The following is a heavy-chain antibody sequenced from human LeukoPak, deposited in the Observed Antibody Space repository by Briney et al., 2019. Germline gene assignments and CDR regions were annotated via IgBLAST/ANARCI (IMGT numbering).Heavy chain of an antibody. D-gene: IGHD3-22*01. CDR2: ISGSGGST. Sequence: GGSLRLSCAASGFTFSSYAMSWVRQAPGKGLEWVSAISGSGGSTYYADSVKGRFTISRDNSKNTLYLQTNSLRAEDTAVYYCAKPPSGVYYYDSSGYYPFDYWGQGTLVTVSS. CDR1: GFTFSSYA. CDR3: AKPPSGVYYYDSSGYYPFDY. J-gene: IGHJ4*02. V-gene: IGHV3-23*01.